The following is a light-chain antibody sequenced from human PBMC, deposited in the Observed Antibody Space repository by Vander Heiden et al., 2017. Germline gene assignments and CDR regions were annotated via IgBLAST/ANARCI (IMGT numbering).Light chain of an antibody. CDR2: DNN. V-gene: IGLV1-51*01. Sequence: SVFTQPPSVAAAPGPKVTISCSGSSSNIGNNYVSWYQQLPGTAPKLLIYDNNKRPSGIPDRFSGSKSGTSATLGITGLQTGDEADYYCGTWDSSLSAVVFGGGTKLTVL. J-gene: IGLJ2*01. CDR3: GTWDSSLSAVV. CDR1: SSNIGNNY.